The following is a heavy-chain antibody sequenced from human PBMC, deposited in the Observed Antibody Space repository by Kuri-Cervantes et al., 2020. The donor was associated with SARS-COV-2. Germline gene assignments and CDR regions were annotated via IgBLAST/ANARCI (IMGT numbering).Heavy chain of an antibody. J-gene: IGHJ4*02. V-gene: IGHV1-2*04. CDR1: GYTFTGYY. CDR2: INPNSGGT. D-gene: IGHD3-10*01. Sequence: APVKVSCKASGYTFTGYYMHWVRQAPGQGLEWMGWINPNSGGTNYAQKFQGWVTMTRDTSISTAYMELSRLRSDDTAVYFCAREGRWFGEPLEDYWGQGTLVTVSS. CDR3: AREGRWFGEPLEDY.